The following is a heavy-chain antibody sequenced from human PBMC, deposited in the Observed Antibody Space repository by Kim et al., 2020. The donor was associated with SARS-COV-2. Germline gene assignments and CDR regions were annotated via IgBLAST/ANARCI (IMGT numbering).Heavy chain of an antibody. CDR2: INHSGST. Sequence: SETLSLTCAVYGGSFSGYYWSWIRQPPGKGLEWIGEINHSGSTNYNPSLKSRVTISVDTSKNQFSLKLSSVTAADTAVYYCARGQGSGYGFHFYYYYGMDVWGQGTTVTVSS. CDR3: ARGQGSGYGFHFYYYYGMDV. D-gene: IGHD5-18*01. CDR1: GGSFSGYY. V-gene: IGHV4-34*01. J-gene: IGHJ6*02.